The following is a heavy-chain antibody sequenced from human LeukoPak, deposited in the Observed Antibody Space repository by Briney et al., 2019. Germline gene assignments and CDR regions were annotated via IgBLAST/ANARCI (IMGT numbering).Heavy chain of an antibody. J-gene: IGHJ4*02. CDR2: IRYDGSNK. D-gene: IGHD3-10*01. CDR1: GFTFSSYG. CDR3: AKERWFGELLQQAIFDY. Sequence: GGSLRLSCAASGFTFSSYGMHWVRQAPGKGLEWVAFIRYDGSNKYYADSVKGRFTISRDNSKNTLYLHMNSLRAEDTAVYYCAKERWFGELLQQAIFDYWGQGTLVTVSS. V-gene: IGHV3-30*02.